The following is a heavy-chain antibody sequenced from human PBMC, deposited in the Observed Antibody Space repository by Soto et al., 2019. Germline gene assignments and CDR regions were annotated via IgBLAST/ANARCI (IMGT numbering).Heavy chain of an antibody. CDR1: GFTFSSYA. Sequence: EVQLLESGGGLVQPGGSLRLSCAASGFTFSSYAMSWVRQAPGKGLEWVSAISGSGGSTYYADSVKGRFTISRDNSKNTLYLQMNSLRAEDTAVYYCAKDGRELWFRELLTTSYYYYMDVWGKGTTVTVSS. V-gene: IGHV3-23*01. J-gene: IGHJ6*03. CDR3: AKDGRELWFRELLTTSYYYYMDV. CDR2: ISGSGGST. D-gene: IGHD3-10*01.